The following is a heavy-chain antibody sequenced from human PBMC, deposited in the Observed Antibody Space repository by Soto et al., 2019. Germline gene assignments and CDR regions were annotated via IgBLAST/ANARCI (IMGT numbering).Heavy chain of an antibody. D-gene: IGHD4-17*01. CDR3: AHRGYGDYPRDNWFDP. CDR1: GFSLNTGGVG. CDR2: IYWNDDK. Sequence: QITLKESGPTLVKPTQTLTLTCTFSGFSLNTGGVGVGWIRQPPGKALEWLALIYWNDDKRYSPSLKNRLSITKDTSKNRVVRTLTNLDPVDTATYYCAHRGYGDYPRDNWFDPWGQGTLVTVSS. J-gene: IGHJ5*02. V-gene: IGHV2-5*01.